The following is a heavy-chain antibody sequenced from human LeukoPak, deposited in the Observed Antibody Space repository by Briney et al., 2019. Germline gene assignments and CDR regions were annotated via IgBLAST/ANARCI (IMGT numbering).Heavy chain of an antibody. Sequence: SQTLSLTCAISGDSVSSNSAAWNWIRQSPSRGLEWLGRTYYRSKWYNDYAVSVKSRITINPDTSKNQFSLQLNSVTPEDTAVYYCARDPIVSIAAAANSEGVFDYWGQGTLVTASS. D-gene: IGHD6-13*01. V-gene: IGHV6-1*01. CDR3: ARDPIVSIAAAANSEGVFDY. J-gene: IGHJ4*02. CDR2: TYYRSKWYN. CDR1: GDSVSSNSAA.